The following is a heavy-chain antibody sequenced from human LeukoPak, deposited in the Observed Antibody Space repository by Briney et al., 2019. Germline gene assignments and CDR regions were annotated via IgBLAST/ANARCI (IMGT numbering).Heavy chain of an antibody. J-gene: IGHJ4*02. Sequence: GGSLRLSCAASGFTFSSYAMSWVRQAPGKRLEWVSAISGSGGSTYYADSVKGRFTISRDNSKNTLYLQMNSLRAEDTAVYYCAKDQDIVVVTAITYWGQGTLVTVSS. CDR3: AKDQDIVVVTAITY. CDR2: ISGSGGST. V-gene: IGHV3-23*01. D-gene: IGHD2-21*02. CDR1: GFTFSSYA.